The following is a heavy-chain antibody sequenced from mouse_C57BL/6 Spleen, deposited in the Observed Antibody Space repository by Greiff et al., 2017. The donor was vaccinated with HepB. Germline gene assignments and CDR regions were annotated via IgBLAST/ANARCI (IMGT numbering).Heavy chain of an antibody. D-gene: IGHD2-4*01. V-gene: IGHV5-17*01. CDR2: ISSGSSTI. CDR1: GFTFSDYG. Sequence: DVKLVESGGGLVKPGGSLKLSCAASGFTFSDYGMHWVRQAPEKGLEWVAYISSGSSTIYYADTVKGRFTISRDNAKNTLFLQMTSLRSEDTAMYYCASLDYGGNYAMDYWGQGTSVTVSS. J-gene: IGHJ4*01. CDR3: ASLDYGGNYAMDY.